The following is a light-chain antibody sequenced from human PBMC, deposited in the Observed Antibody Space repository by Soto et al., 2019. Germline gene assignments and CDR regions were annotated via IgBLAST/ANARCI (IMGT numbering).Light chain of an antibody. J-gene: IGKJ2*01. CDR3: QQLNTYPRT. V-gene: IGKV1-9*01. CDR2: AAS. CDR1: QGISSY. Sequence: DIQLTQSPSFLSASVGDRVTITSRASQGISSYLAWYQQKPGKAPKLLIYAASTLQSGVPSRFSGSGSGTEFTLTISSLQPEDFAAYYCQQLNTYPRTFGQGTKLEI.